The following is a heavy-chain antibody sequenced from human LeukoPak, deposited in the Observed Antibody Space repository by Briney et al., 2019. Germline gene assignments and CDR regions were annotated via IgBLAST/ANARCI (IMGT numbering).Heavy chain of an antibody. CDR1: GGSISSYY. CDR3: AGDDGSGSYYNLLGY. J-gene: IGHJ4*02. CDR2: IYYSGST. D-gene: IGHD3-10*01. Sequence: SETLSLTCTVSGGSISSYYWSWIRQPPGKGLEWIGYIYYSGSTNYNPSLKSRVTISVDTSKNQFSLKLSSVTAADTAVYYCAGDDGSGSYYNLLGYWGQGTLVTVSS. V-gene: IGHV4-59*01.